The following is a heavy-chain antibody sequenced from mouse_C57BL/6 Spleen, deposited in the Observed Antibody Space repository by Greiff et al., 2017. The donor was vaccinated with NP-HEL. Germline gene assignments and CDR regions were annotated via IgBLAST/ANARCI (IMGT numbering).Heavy chain of an antibody. D-gene: IGHD3-1*01. Sequence: QVQLQQSGAELVKPGASVKISCKASGYAFSSYWMNWVKQRPGKGLEWIGQIYPGDGDTNYNEKFKGKATLTADKSSSTAYMQLSSLTSEDAAVYFCARSGWYYFDYWGQGTTLTVSS. CDR2: IYPGDGDT. J-gene: IGHJ2*01. CDR3: ARSGWYYFDY. V-gene: IGHV1-80*01. CDR1: GYAFSSYW.